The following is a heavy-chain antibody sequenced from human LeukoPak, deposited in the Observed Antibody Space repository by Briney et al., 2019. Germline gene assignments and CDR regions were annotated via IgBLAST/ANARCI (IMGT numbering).Heavy chain of an antibody. CDR2: IYYSGST. CDR3: ARGGFGAYVS. D-gene: IGHD4-17*01. Sequence: SETLSLTCTVSGGSISSYYWSWIRQPPGKGLEWMAYIYYSGSTNYNPSLKSRVTISVDTSKNQFSLKLSSVTAADKAVYYCARGGFGAYVSWGQGTLVTVSS. CDR1: GGSISSYY. J-gene: IGHJ5*02. V-gene: IGHV4-59*01.